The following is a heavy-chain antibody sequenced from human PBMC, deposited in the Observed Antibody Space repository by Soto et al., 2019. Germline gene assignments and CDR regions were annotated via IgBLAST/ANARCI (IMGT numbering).Heavy chain of an antibody. J-gene: IGHJ6*03. Sequence: GGSLRLSCAASGFTFRSYWMHWVRQAPGKGLVWVSRINSDGSSTSYADSVKGRFTISRDNAKNTLYLQMNSLRAEDTAVYYCARVITYYYYMDVWGKGTTVTVSS. D-gene: IGHD1-20*01. CDR2: INSDGSST. CDR3: ARVITYYYYMDV. CDR1: GFTFRSYW. V-gene: IGHV3-74*01.